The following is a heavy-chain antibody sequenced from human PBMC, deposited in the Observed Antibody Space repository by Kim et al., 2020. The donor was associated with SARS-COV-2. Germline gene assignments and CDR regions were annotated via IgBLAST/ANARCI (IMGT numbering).Heavy chain of an antibody. J-gene: IGHJ4*02. CDR3: AKFQTTHSSGWYEYYFGS. Sequence: GGSLRLSCAASGFTFSSYAMSWVRQAPGKGLEWVSAISGSGGSTYYADFVKGRFTISRDTSKNTLYLQMNSLRAEDTAVYYCAKFQTTHSSGWYEYYFGSWGQGALVTVSS. CDR1: GFTFSSYA. D-gene: IGHD6-19*01. V-gene: IGHV3-23*01. CDR2: ISGSGGST.